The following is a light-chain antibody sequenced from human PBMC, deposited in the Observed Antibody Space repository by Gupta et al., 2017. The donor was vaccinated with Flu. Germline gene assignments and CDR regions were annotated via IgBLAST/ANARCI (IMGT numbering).Light chain of an antibody. Sequence: DIVMTQSPDSLAVSFGGRGTLNCKCSQSVLYSSNNKNYLAWYQQKPGQPPKLLIYWASTRESGVPDRFSGSGSGTDFTLTISSLQAEDVAVYYCQQYYSTPRAFGQGTKVEIK. V-gene: IGKV4-1*01. CDR3: QQYYSTPRA. CDR2: WAS. J-gene: IGKJ1*01. CDR1: QSVLYSSNNKNY.